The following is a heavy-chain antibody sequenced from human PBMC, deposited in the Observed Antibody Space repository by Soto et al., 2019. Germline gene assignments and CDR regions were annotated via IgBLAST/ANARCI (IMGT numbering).Heavy chain of an antibody. J-gene: IGHJ5*02. V-gene: IGHV4-31*03. CDR1: GGSISSGGYY. Sequence: QVQLQESGPGLVKPSQTLSLTCTVSGGSISSGGYYWSWIRQHPGKGLEWIGYIYYSGSTYYNPSLKSRVTISVDTSKNQCSLKLSSVTAADTAVYYCARDLKTPKNSWCDPWGQGTLVTVSS. CDR2: IYYSGST. CDR3: ARDLKTPKNSWCDP. D-gene: IGHD2-15*01.